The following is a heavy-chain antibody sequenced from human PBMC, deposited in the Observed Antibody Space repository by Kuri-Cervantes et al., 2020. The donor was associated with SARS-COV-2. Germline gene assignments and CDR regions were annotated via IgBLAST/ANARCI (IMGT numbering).Heavy chain of an antibody. V-gene: IGHV4-61*10. CDR3: ASTSYDFWSGPTIYFDY. D-gene: IGHD3-3*01. Sequence: SETLSLTCTVSGGSISSGSYYWSWIRQPAGKGLEWIGYIYYSGSTNYNPSLKSRVTISVDTSENQFSLKLSSVTAADTAVYYCASTSYDFWSGPTIYFDYWGQGTLVTVSS. J-gene: IGHJ4*02. CDR1: GGSISSGSYY. CDR2: IYYSGST.